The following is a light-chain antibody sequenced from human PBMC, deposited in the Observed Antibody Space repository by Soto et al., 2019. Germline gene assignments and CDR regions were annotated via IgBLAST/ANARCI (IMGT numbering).Light chain of an antibody. V-gene: IGKV1-39*01. Sequence: DIQMTQSPSSLSASLGDRVTITCRASQSVDTYLDWYHQNPGKAPKLLIYGASSLESGVPSRFRGSGSGTHFTLTISSLQPEDFATYFCQQSYSIPYTFGQGTKLEIK. J-gene: IGKJ2*01. CDR1: QSVDTY. CDR2: GAS. CDR3: QQSYSIPYT.